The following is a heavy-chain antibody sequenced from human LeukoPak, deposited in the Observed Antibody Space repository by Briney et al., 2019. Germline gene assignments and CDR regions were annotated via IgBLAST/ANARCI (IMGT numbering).Heavy chain of an antibody. CDR3: ATVASIYDSRGYYYLW. Sequence: ASVKVSCKASGGTFSRYAISWVRQAPGQGLEWMGGIIPIFGTANYAQKFQGRVTITADESSTTAYMELSGLRSEDTAVYYCATVASIYDSRGYYYLWWGQGTLVTVSS. CDR1: GGTFSRYA. V-gene: IGHV1-69*13. CDR2: IIPIFGTA. D-gene: IGHD3-22*01. J-gene: IGHJ4*02.